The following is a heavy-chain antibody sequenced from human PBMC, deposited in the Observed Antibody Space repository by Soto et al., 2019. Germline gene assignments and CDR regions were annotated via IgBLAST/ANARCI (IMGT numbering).Heavy chain of an antibody. CDR1: GFTFGDYA. J-gene: IGHJ6*02. D-gene: IGHD2-2*01. Sequence: PGGSLRLSCTASGFTFGDYAMSWVRQAPGKGLEWVGFIRSKAYGGTTEYAASVKGRFTISRDDSKSIAYLQMNSLKTEDTAVYYCTRAIVVVPAAFWVTMDVWGQGTTVTVSS. V-gene: IGHV3-49*04. CDR2: IRSKAYGGTT. CDR3: TRAIVVVPAAFWVTMDV.